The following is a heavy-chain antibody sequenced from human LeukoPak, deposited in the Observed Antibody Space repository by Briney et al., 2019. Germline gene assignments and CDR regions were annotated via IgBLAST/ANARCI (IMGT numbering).Heavy chain of an antibody. D-gene: IGHD2-15*01. Sequence: GDSLKTSCKGSGYSFTSYWIGWVRQMPGKGLEWMEIIYPGDSDTRYNPSFQGQVTISADKSISTPYLQCSSLKASDTALYYCARLRAVGGPYYFDYWGQGTLVTVSS. CDR1: GYSFTSYW. V-gene: IGHV5-51*01. J-gene: IGHJ4*02. CDR3: ARLRAVGGPYYFDY. CDR2: IYPGDSDT.